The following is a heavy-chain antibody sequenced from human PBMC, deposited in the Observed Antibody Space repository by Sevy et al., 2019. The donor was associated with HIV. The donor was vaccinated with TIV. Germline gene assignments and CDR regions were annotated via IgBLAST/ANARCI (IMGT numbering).Heavy chain of an antibody. V-gene: IGHV1-18*01. D-gene: IGHD1-26*01. CDR2: ISAYNGNT. Sequence: ASVKVSCKASGYTFTSYGISWVRQAPGQGLEWMGWISAYNGNTNYAQKLQGRVTMTTDKSTSTAYMELRSLGTDDTAVDYCARWEPDYYYYYGMDDWGQGTMVTVSS. CDR3: ARWEPDYYYYYGMDD. CDR1: GYTFTSYG. J-gene: IGHJ6*02.